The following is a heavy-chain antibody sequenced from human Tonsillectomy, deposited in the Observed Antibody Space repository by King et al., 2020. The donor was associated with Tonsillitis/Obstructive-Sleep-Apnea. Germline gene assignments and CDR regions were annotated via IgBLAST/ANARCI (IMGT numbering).Heavy chain of an antibody. J-gene: IGHJ6*03. V-gene: IGHV3-21*01. CDR3: ARVGREYGDTYYMDV. CDR2: TSTSGSYI. D-gene: IGHD4-17*01. Sequence: VQLVESGGGLVKPGGSLRLSCAASRFTFSRYSVNWVRQAPGKGLEWVSSTSTSGSYIYYADSVKGRFTISRDNAKNSLYLQMNSLRAEDTAVYYCARVGREYGDTYYMDVWGKGTTVTVPS. CDR1: RFTFSRYS.